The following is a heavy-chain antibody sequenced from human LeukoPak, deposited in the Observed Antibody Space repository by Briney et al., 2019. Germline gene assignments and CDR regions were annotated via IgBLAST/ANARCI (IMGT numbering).Heavy chain of an antibody. V-gene: IGHV3-53*01. Sequence: GGSLRLSCAASGFTFSRLGMQWVRQAPGKGLEWVSVIYSGGSTYYADSVKGRFTISRDNSKNTLYLQMNSLRAEDTAVYYCARTDYGGHLDYWGQGTLVTVSS. D-gene: IGHD4/OR15-4a*01. CDR2: IYSGGST. CDR3: ARTDYGGHLDY. J-gene: IGHJ4*02. CDR1: GFTFSRLG.